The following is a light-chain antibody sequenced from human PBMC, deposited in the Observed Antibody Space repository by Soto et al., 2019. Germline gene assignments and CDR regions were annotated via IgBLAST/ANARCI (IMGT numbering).Light chain of an antibody. CDR2: KAS. V-gene: IGKV1-5*03. CDR3: QQYSTYSRT. Sequence: DLQMTQSPSTLSASIGDRVTITCRASQSISSWLAWYQQKPGKAPKLLIYKASSLESGVPSSFSGSGSGTEFTLTISSLQPDDFATYYCQQYSTYSRTSGQGTKVEIK. CDR1: QSISSW. J-gene: IGKJ1*01.